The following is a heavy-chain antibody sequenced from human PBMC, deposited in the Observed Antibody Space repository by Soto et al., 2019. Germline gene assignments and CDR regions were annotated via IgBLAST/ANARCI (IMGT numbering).Heavy chain of an antibody. V-gene: IGHV4-39*01. CDR3: ARHRGPMVRGVITNWFDP. D-gene: IGHD3-10*01. J-gene: IGHJ5*02. Sequence: PSETLSLTCTFSGGSISSSSHYWGWIRQPAGKGQGWIGSSYYSASTYYTPSLKSLVTIAVDTSKNQFSLKLSSVTAADTAVYYCARHRGPMVRGVITNWFDPWGQGTLVTVSS. CDR2: SYYSAST. CDR1: GGSISSSSHY.